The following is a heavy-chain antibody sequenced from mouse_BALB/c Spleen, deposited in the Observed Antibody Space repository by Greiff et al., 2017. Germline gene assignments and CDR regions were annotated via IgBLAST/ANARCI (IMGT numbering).Heavy chain of an antibody. J-gene: IGHJ4*01. CDR3: AREPYYYAMDY. V-gene: IGHV5-15*02. CDR1: GFTFSDYG. CDR2: ISNLAYSI. Sequence: EVQGVESGGGLVQPGGSRKLSCAASGFTFSDYGMAWVRQAPGKGPEWVAFISNLAYSIYYADTVTGRFTISRENAKNTLYLEMSSLRSEDTAMYYCAREPYYYAMDYWGQGTSVTVSS.